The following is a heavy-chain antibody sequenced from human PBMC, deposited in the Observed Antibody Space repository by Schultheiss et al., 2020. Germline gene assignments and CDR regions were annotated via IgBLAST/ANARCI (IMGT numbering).Heavy chain of an antibody. CDR1: GYSFTSYW. D-gene: IGHD4-23*01. V-gene: IGHV5-51*01. J-gene: IGHJ3*02. CDR3: ARLRLRWSTDDAFDI. CDR2: IYPGDSDT. Sequence: GESLKISCKGSGYSFTSYWIGWVRQMPGKGLEWMGIIYPGDSDTRYSPSFQGQVTISADKSISTAYLQWSSLKASDTAMYYCARLRLRWSTDDAFDIWGQGRMGTVAS.